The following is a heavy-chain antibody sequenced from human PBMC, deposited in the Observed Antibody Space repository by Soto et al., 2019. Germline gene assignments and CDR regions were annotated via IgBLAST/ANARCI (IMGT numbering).Heavy chain of an antibody. CDR3: AFRGYSYGSTIPYGMDV. J-gene: IGHJ6*02. CDR2: IIPIFGTA. CDR1: GGTFSRYA. V-gene: IGHV1-69*01. D-gene: IGHD5-18*01. Sequence: SVKGSWKGFGGTFSRYAISRGGKGPGKGLEWMGGIIPIFGTANYAQKFQGRVTITADESTSTAYMELSSLRSEDTAVYYCAFRGYSYGSTIPYGMDVWGQGTTVTVSS.